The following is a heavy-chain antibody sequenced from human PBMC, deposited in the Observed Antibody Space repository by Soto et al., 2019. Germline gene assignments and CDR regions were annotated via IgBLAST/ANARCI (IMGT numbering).Heavy chain of an antibody. J-gene: IGHJ6*02. D-gene: IGHD1-1*01. CDR3: ALWGFRDGNNSKYNYSGMDV. CDR2: IIPIFGTA. V-gene: IGHV1-69*01. Sequence: VQLVQSGAEVKKPGSSVKLSCKASGGTFNRSTISWVRQAPGQGLEWMGGIIPIFGTANYAQKFQGRVAIIADESTSAAYVELRSLRSEDTAVYYCALWGFRDGNNSKYNYSGMDVWGQGTTVTVSS. CDR1: GGTFNRST.